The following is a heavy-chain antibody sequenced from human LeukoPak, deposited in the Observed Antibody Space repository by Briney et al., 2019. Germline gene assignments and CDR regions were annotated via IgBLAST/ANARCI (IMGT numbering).Heavy chain of an antibody. V-gene: IGHV3-7*04. CDR2: IKQDGSEK. CDR1: GFTFSSYW. D-gene: IGHD6-13*01. CDR3: ARGQQQVRIWSEYFQH. Sequence: PGGSLRLSCAASGFTFSSYWMSWVRQAPGKGLEWVANIKQDGSEKYYVDSVEGRFTISRDNAKNSLYPQMNSLRAEDTAVYYCARGQQQVRIWSEYFQHWGQGTLVTVSS. J-gene: IGHJ1*01.